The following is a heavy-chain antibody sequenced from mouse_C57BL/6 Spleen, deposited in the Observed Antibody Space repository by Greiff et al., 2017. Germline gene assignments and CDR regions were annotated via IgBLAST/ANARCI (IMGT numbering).Heavy chain of an antibody. D-gene: IGHD1-1*01. CDR2: LRLKSDNYAT. J-gene: IGHJ4*01. CDR3: IAPYYYGSTYAMDY. CDR1: GFTFSNYW. Sequence: DVMLVESGGGLVQPGGSMKLSCVASGFTFSNYWMNWVRQSPEKGLEWVAQLRLKSDNYATHSAESVKGRFTISRDDSKSSVYLQMNNLRAEDTGIYYCIAPYYYGSTYAMDYWGQGTSVTVSS. V-gene: IGHV6-3*01.